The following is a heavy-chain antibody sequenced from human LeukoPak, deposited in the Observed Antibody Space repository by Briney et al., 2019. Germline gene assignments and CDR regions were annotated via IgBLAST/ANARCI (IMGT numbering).Heavy chain of an antibody. J-gene: IGHJ4*02. Sequence: GGSLRLSCAASGFTFSSYGMHWVRQAPGKGLEWVAVIWYDGSNKYYADSVKGRFTISRDNSKNTLHLQMNSLRAEDTAVYYCAKWAAAGPFDYWGQGTLVTVSS. D-gene: IGHD6-13*01. V-gene: IGHV3-33*06. CDR3: AKWAAAGPFDY. CDR2: IWYDGSNK. CDR1: GFTFSSYG.